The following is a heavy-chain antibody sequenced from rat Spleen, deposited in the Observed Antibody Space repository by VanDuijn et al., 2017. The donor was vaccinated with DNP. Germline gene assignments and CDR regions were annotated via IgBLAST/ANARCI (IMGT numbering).Heavy chain of an antibody. CDR1: GYTFTTYY. J-gene: IGHJ3*01. Sequence: QVQLRQSGAEPAKPGSSVKISCKASGYTFTTYYITWIKQTTGQGLEYIGYINTGSGGTNYNVKFEGKATLTVDKSSSTAFMQLSSLTPEDSAVYYCARGVNWFPYWGQGTLVTVSS. CDR2: INTGSGGT. CDR3: ARGVNWFPY. V-gene: IGHV1-43*01. D-gene: IGHD4-3*01.